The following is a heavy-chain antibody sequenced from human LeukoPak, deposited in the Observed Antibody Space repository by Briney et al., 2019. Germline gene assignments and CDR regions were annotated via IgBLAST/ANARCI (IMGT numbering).Heavy chain of an antibody. V-gene: IGHV4-4*07. CDR2: IYTSGST. J-gene: IGHJ3*02. Sequence: SETLSLTCTVPGGSISSYYWSWIRQPAGKGLEWIGRIYTSGSTNYNPSLKSRVTMSVDTSKNQFSLKLSSVTAADTAVYYCARDSVSRRLVVVRAFDIWGQGTMVTVSS. CDR1: GGSISSYY. D-gene: IGHD3-22*01. CDR3: ARDSVSRRLVVVRAFDI.